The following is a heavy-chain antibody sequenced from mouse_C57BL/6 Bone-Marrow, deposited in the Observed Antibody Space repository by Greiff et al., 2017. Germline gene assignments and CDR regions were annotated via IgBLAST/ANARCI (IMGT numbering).Heavy chain of an antibody. CDR2: IRNKTNGYTT. Sequence: EVQLVESGGGLVQPGGSLSLSCAASGFTFTDYYMSWVRQPPGKALEWLGFIRNKTNGYTTEYSASVKGRFTISRDNSQSILYLQMNALRAEDSATYYCARPHSEDYAMDYWGQGTSVTVSS. CDR3: ARPHSEDYAMDY. J-gene: IGHJ4*01. V-gene: IGHV7-3*01. CDR1: GFTFTDYY.